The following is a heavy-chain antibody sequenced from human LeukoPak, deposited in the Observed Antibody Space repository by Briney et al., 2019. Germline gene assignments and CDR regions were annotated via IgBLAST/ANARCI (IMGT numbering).Heavy chain of an antibody. CDR2: ISGGGGST. CDR1: GFTFSNYA. V-gene: IGHV3-23*01. Sequence: PGGSLRLSCAASGFTFSNYAMSWVRQAPGKGLEWVSAISGGGGSTYYADSVKGRFTISRDTSKNTVYLEMNSLRAEDTAVYYCALAVGCSSTSCYPFFDYWGQGTLVTVSS. J-gene: IGHJ4*02. D-gene: IGHD2-2*01. CDR3: ALAVGCSSTSCYPFFDY.